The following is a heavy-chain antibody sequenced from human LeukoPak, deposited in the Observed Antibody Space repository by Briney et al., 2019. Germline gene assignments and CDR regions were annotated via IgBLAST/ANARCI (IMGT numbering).Heavy chain of an antibody. CDR2: ISSSSSTI. D-gene: IGHD6-19*01. CDR3: ARGEQWLTPSPHGMDV. J-gene: IGHJ6*02. Sequence: GGSLRLSCAASGLTFSSYSMNWVRQATGKGLEWVSYISSSSSTIYYADSVKGRFTISRDNAKNSLYLQMNSLRAEDTAVYYCARGEQWLTPSPHGMDVWGQGTTVTVSS. V-gene: IGHV3-48*01. CDR1: GLTFSSYS.